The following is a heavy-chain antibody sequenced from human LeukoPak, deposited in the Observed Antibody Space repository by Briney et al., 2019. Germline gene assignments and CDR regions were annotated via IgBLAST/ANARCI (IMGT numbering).Heavy chain of an antibody. J-gene: IGHJ6*03. CDR2: INHSGST. CDR3: ARGQVKQQLLPRTGSRDYYYYMDV. D-gene: IGHD6-13*01. CDR1: GGSFSGYY. V-gene: IGHV4-34*01. Sequence: SQTLSLTCAVYGGSFSGYYRSWIRQPPGKGLEWIGGINHSGSTNYNPSLKSRVTISVDTSKNQFSLKLSSVTAADTAVYYCARGQVKQQLLPRTGSRDYYYYMDVWGKGTTVTVSS.